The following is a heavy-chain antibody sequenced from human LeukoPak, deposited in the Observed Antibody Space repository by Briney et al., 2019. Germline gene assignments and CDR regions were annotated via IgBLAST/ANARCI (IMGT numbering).Heavy chain of an antibody. CDR1: GFTFSSYW. J-gene: IGHJ4*02. CDR2: IKQDGSEK. Sequence: PGGSLRLSCAASGFTFSSYWMSWVRQAPGKGLEWVANIKQDGSEKYYVDSVKGRFTISRDNAKNSLYLQMNSLRAEDTAVYYCARGLQEYTYGFDYWGQGTLVTVSS. D-gene: IGHD5-18*01. CDR3: ARGLQEYTYGFDY. V-gene: IGHV3-7*01.